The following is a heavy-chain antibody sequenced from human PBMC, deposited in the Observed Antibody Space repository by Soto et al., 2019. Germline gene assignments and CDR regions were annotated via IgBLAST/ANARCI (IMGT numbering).Heavy chain of an antibody. CDR2: ISSSSSYI. CDR3: ARESPSSGYDYYYGMDV. CDR1: VFTFSSYS. J-gene: IGHJ6*02. D-gene: IGHD5-12*01. Sequence: PGGSLRLSCAASVFTFSSYSMNWVRQAPGKGLEWVSSISSSSSYIYYADSVKGRFTISRDNAKNSLYLQMNSLRAEDTAVYYCARESPSSGYDYYYGMDVWGQGTTVTVSS. V-gene: IGHV3-21*01.